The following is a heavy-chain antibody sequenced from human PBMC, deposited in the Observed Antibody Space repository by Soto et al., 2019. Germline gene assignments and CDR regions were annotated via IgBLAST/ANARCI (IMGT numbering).Heavy chain of an antibody. J-gene: IGHJ4*02. D-gene: IGHD4-17*01. V-gene: IGHV3-66*01. CDR2: IYSGGST. CDR1: GFTVSSNY. Sequence: PGGSLRLSCAASGFTVSSNYMSWVRQAPGKGLEWVSVIYSGGSTYYADSVKGRFTISRDNSKNTLYLQMNSLRAEDTAVYYCARDSPLSTTVTTYFDYWGQGTLVTVSS. CDR3: ARDSPLSTTVTTYFDY.